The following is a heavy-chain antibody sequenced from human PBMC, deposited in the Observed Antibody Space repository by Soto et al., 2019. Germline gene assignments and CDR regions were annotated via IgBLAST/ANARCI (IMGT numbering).Heavy chain of an antibody. J-gene: IGHJ4*02. CDR3: ASQASGWYPDY. D-gene: IGHD6-19*01. CDR1: GGSISSGGYY. CDR2: IFDSGTT. Sequence: QVQLRESGPGLVKPSQTLSLTCTVSGGSISSGGYYWSWLRQHPGKGLEWIGYIFDSGTTYYDPSLKSRVTISVDPSKSQFSPRLTSVTATDTAVYYCASQASGWYPDYWGQGTLVTVSS. V-gene: IGHV4-31*03.